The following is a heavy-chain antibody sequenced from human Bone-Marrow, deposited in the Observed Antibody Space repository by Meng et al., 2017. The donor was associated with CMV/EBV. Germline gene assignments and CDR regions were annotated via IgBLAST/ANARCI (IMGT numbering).Heavy chain of an antibody. CDR1: GGSISSYY. V-gene: IGHV4-59*01. CDR2: ISNSRNT. CDR3: ATVYSGRLYFDI. Sequence: SEPLSLTCTVSGGSISSYYWSWIRQPTGKGLGWVGYISNSRNTNYNPSLSRRVTISVDTSKSQFSLKLNSVTAADTVVYDCATVYSGRLYFDIWGQGTMVTVSS. J-gene: IGHJ3*02. D-gene: IGHD1-26*01.